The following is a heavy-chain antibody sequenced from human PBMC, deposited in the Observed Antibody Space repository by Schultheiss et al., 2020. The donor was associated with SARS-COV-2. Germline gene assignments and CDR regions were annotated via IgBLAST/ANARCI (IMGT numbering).Heavy chain of an antibody. Sequence: SETLSLTCTVSGGSLSNYHWSWIRQPPGKGLEWIGYIYYSGSTNYNPSLKSRVTISVDTSKNQFSLKLSSVTAADTAVYYCARAGGYSYKYYFDYWGQGTLVTVSS. V-gene: IGHV4-59*08. CDR2: IYYSGST. CDR1: GGSLSNYH. CDR3: ARAGGYSYKYYFDY. J-gene: IGHJ4*02. D-gene: IGHD5-18*01.